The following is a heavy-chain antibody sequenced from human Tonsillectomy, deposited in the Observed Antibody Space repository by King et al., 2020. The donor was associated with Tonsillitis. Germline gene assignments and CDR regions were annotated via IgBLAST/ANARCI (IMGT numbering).Heavy chain of an antibody. CDR2: IKQDGSEK. Sequence: VPLVESGGGLVQPGGSLRLSCAASGFTFSSYWISWVRQAPGKGLEWVANIKQDGSEKYYVDSVKGRFTISRDNASNSLFLQMNSLRAEDTAVYYCARESGPDAFDIWGQGTMVTVSS. J-gene: IGHJ3*02. V-gene: IGHV3-7*01. CDR3: ARESGPDAFDI. D-gene: IGHD5-12*01. CDR1: GFTFSSYW.